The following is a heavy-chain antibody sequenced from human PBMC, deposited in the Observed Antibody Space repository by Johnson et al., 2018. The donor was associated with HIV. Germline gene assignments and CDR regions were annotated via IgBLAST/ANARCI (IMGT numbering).Heavy chain of an antibody. CDR1: GFTFSSSA. J-gene: IGHJ3*02. CDR2: ISYDGSNK. V-gene: IGHV3-30*04. Sequence: QVQLVESGGGVVQPGRSLRLSCAASGFTFSSSALHWVRQAPGKGLGWVAVISYDGSNKYYADSVKDRFTISRDNSKNTLYLQMNSLRAEDTAVYYCARDLEDIVVVPAAIGAFDIWGQGTMVTVSS. D-gene: IGHD2-2*01. CDR3: ARDLEDIVVVPAAIGAFDI.